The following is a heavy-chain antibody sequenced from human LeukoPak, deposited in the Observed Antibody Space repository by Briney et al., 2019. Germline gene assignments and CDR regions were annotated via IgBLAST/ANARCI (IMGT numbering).Heavy chain of an antibody. CDR1: GGSISSGGYY. V-gene: IGHV4-31*03. J-gene: IGHJ5*02. CDR2: IYYSGST. D-gene: IGHD3-3*01. CDR3: ARDNADFWSGYRYNWFDP. Sequence: SETLSLTCTVSGGSISSGGYYWSWIRQHPGKGLEWIGYIYYSGSTYYNPSLKSRVTISADTSKNQFSLKLSSVTAADTAVYYCARDNADFWSGYRYNWFDPWGQGTLVTVSS.